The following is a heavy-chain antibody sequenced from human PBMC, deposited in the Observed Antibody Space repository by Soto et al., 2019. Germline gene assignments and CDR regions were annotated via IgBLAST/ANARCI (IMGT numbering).Heavy chain of an antibody. J-gene: IGHJ4*02. CDR1: GFTFSSYG. D-gene: IGHD2-15*01. CDR3: ASSTLTREYCSGGSCGEAIDY. CDR2: IWYDGSNK. V-gene: IGHV3-33*01. Sequence: GGSLRLSCAASGFTFSSYGMHWVRQAPGKGLEWVAVIWYDGSNKYYADSVKGRFTISRDNSKNTLYLQMNSLRAEDTAVYYCASSTLTREYCSGGSCGEAIDYWGQGTLVTVSS.